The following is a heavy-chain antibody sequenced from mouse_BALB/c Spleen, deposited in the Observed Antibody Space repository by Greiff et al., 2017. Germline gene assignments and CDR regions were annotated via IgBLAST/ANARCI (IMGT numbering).Heavy chain of an antibody. J-gene: IGHJ3*01. CDR3: ARDYRSAWLAY. CDR1: GFTFSSFG. D-gene: IGHD2-14*01. CDR2: ISSGSSTI. V-gene: IGHV5-17*02. Sequence: LVESGGGLVQPGGSRKLSCAASGFTFSSFGMHWVRQAPEKGLEWVAYISSGSSTIYYADTVKGRFTISRDNPKNTLFLQMTSLRSEDTAMYYCARDYRSAWLAYWGQGTLVTVSA.